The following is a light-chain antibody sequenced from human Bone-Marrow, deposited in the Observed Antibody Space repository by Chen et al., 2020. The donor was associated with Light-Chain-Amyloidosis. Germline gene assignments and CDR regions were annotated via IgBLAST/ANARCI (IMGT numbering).Light chain of an antibody. V-gene: IGLV3-25*03. CDR2: RDT. CDR3: QSADSSGTYEVI. Sequence: SYELPHPPSVSVSPAQTARITCSGDDLPTKYAYWYQQKPGQAPVLVIHRDTERPSGISERFSGSSSGTTATLTISGVQAEDEADYHCQSADSSGTYEVIFGGGTKLTVL. J-gene: IGLJ2*01. CDR1: DLPTKY.